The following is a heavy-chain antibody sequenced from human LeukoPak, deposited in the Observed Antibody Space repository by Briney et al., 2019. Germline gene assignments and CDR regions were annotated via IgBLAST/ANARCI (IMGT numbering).Heavy chain of an antibody. CDR3: AREGLALGPYGAPFDY. D-gene: IGHD4-17*01. CDR1: GYTFTSYY. CDR2: INPSGGST. J-gene: IGHJ4*02. V-gene: IGHV1-46*01. Sequence: ASVKVSCKASGYTFTSYYMHWVRQAPGQGLEWMGIINPSGGSTSYAQKFQGRVTMTRDTSTSTVYMELSSLRSEDTAVYYCAREGLALGPYGAPFDYWGQGTLVTVSS.